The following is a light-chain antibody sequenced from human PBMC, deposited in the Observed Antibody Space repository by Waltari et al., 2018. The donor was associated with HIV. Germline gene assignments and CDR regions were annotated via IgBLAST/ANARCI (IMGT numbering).Light chain of an antibody. CDR3: QQYYSTPRT. CDR2: WAS. V-gene: IGKV4-1*01. Sequence: DIVMTQSPDSLAVSLGERATINCKSSQSVLYSSNNNNYLAWYQQKPGQPPKLLFFWASTRESVVPDRLSGCGSGTDFTLTISSLQAEDVAVYYCQQYYSTPRTFGQGTKVEIK. CDR1: QSVLYSSNNNNY. J-gene: IGKJ1*01.